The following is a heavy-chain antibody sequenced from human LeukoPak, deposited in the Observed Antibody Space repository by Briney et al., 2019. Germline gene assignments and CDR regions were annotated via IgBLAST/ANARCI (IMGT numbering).Heavy chain of an antibody. CDR2: ISGSGGST. J-gene: IGHJ4*02. CDR1: GFTFSNYA. Sequence: GGSLRLSCRASGFTFSNYAMSWVRQAPGKGLEWVSAISGSGGSTYYADSVKGRFTISRDNSKNTLYLQMNSLRAEDTAVYYCARASLLGYCSSTSCYQFDYWGQGTLVTVSS. CDR3: ARASLLGYCSSTSCYQFDY. V-gene: IGHV3-23*01. D-gene: IGHD2-2*01.